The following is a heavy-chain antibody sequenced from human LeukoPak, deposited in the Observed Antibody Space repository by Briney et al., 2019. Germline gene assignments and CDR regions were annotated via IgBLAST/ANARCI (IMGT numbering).Heavy chain of an antibody. CDR2: IWYDGSNK. CDR1: GFTFSSFG. J-gene: IGHJ6*03. V-gene: IGHV3-33*01. Sequence: PGGSLRLSCGASGFTFSSFGMHWVRQAPGKGLEWVAVIWYDGSNKYYADSVKGRFTISRDNSRNTLYLQMNSLRAEDTAVYYCAREGLWFGELYYYYMDVWGKGTTVTVSS. CDR3: AREGLWFGELYYYYMDV. D-gene: IGHD3-10*01.